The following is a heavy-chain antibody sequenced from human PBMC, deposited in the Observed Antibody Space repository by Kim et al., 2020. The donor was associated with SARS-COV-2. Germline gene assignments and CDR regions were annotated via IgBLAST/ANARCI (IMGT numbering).Heavy chain of an antibody. CDR1: GYSISSGYY. Sequence: SETLSLTCTVSGYSISSGYYWGWIRQPPGKGLEWIGSIYHSGSTYYNPSLKSRVTISVDTSKNQFSLKLSSVTAADTAVYYCARDRDSSWQRVVLDPWG. CDR2: IYHSGST. CDR3: ARDRDSSWQRVVLDP. J-gene: IGHJ5*02. D-gene: IGHD6-13*01. V-gene: IGHV4-38-2*02.